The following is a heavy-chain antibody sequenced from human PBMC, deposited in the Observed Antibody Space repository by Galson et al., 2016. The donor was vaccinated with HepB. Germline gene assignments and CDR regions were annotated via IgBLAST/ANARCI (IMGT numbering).Heavy chain of an antibody. CDR3: AGDPFATTGTGGFDS. CDR1: GGSISSATW. D-gene: IGHD1-1*01. V-gene: IGHV4-4*02. J-gene: IGHJ4*02. CDR2: IYHSGGT. Sequence: SETLSLTCAVSGGSISSATWWSWVRQPPGKGLEWIGQIYHSGGTNYSPSLKSRVTISVDKSKNHFSLKLSSETAADTAVYYCAGDPFATTGTGGFDSWGQGTLVSVSS.